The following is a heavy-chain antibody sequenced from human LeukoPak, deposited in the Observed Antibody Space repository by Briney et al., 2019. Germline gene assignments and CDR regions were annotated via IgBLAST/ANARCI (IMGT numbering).Heavy chain of an antibody. CDR1: GFTFSSYW. Sequence: PGGSLRLSCAASGFTFSSYWMSWVRRAPGKGLEWVANIKQDGSEKYYVDSVKGRFTISRDNAKNSLYLQMNSLRAEDTAVYYCARGRVIDAFDIWGQGTMVTVSS. CDR2: IKQDGSEK. J-gene: IGHJ3*02. CDR3: ARGRVIDAFDI. D-gene: IGHD3-10*01. V-gene: IGHV3-7*04.